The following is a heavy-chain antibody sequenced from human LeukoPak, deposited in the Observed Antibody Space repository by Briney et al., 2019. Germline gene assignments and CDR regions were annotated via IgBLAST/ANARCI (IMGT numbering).Heavy chain of an antibody. CDR2: ISGSGGST. D-gene: IGHD5-18*01. V-gene: IGHV3-23*01. CDR1: GFTFSSYA. CDR3: AKEGIQLWLLFDY. J-gene: IGHJ4*02. Sequence: GGSLRLSCAASGFTFSSYAMSWVRQAPGKGLEWASAISGSGGSTYYAGSVKGRFTISRDNSKNTLYLQMNSLRAEDTAVYYCAKEGIQLWLLFDYWGQGTLVTVSS.